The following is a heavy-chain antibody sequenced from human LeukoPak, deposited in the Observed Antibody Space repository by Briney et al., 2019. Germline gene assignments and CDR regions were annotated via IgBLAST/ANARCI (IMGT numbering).Heavy chain of an antibody. CDR2: IKSKTDGGTT. D-gene: IGHD3-10*01. Sequence: GGSLRLSCAASGFTFTNAWMSWVRQAPGKGPEWVGRIKSKTDGGTTDYAAPVKGRFTISRDDSKNTLYLQMNSLKTGDTAVYYCITDFALIVDSGKFDYWGQGTLVTVSS. CDR3: ITDFALIVDSGKFDY. J-gene: IGHJ4*02. V-gene: IGHV3-15*01. CDR1: GFTFTNAW.